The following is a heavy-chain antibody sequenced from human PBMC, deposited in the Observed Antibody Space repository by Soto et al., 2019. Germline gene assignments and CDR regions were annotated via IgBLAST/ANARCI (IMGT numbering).Heavy chain of an antibody. D-gene: IGHD3-10*01. Sequence: ASVKVSCKASGYTFTGYNLHWVRQAPGQGLEWLGWINPNSGDTHYAQNSQGRVTMTRDASITTAYLELSSLRADDTALFYCARAGGYGAGTFRDLDYWGQGTPVTVS. CDR2: INPNSGDT. J-gene: IGHJ4*02. V-gene: IGHV1-2*02. CDR3: ARAGGYGAGTFRDLDY. CDR1: GYTFTGYN.